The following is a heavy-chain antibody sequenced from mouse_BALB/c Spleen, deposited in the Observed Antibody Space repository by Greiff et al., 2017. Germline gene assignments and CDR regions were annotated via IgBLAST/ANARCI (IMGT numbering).Heavy chain of an antibody. D-gene: IGHD2-4*01. Sequence: DVMLVESGGGLVKPGGSLKLSCAASGFTFSSYAMSWVRQTPEKRLEWVATISSGGSYTYYPDSVKGRFTISRDNAKNTLYLQMSSLRSEDTAMYYCARRGNDYDGAWFAYWGQGTLVTVSA. CDR1: GFTFSSYA. CDR3: ARRGNDYDGAWFAY. CDR2: ISSGGSYT. V-gene: IGHV5-9-1*01. J-gene: IGHJ3*01.